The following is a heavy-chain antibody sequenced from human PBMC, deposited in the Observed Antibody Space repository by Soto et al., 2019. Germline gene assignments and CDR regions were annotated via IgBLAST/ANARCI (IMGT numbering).Heavy chain of an antibody. V-gene: IGHV4-59*01. J-gene: IGHJ4*02. D-gene: IGHD2-15*01. Sequence: QVQLQESGPGLVKPSETLSLTCTVSGGSITSYYWNWIRQPPGKGLVWIGYIYSSGSTNYNPSLRGRVSMSLDTSKNQVSLNVTSVTAADTAVYYCAATPRYWGQGRLVTVSS. CDR3: AATPRY. CDR1: GGSITSYY. CDR2: IYSSGST.